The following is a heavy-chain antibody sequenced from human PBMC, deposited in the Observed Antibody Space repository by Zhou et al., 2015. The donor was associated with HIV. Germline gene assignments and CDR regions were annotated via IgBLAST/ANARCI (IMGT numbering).Heavy chain of an antibody. CDR3: ARVPSCTNGVCSLFAFDI. V-gene: IGHV1-18*01. D-gene: IGHD2-8*01. Sequence: PGQGLEWMGWISAYNGNTNYAQKLQGRVTMTTDTSTSTAYMELRSLRSDDTAVYYCARVPSCTNGVCSLFAFDIWGQGTMVTVSS. J-gene: IGHJ3*02. CDR2: ISAYNGNT.